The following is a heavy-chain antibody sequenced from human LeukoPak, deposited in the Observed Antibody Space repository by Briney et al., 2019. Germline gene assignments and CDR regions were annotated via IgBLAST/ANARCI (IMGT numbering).Heavy chain of an antibody. CDR1: GGSFSDYY. V-gene: IGHV4-34*01. CDR2: INHSGRT. Sequence: SETLSLTCAVDGGSFSDYYWSWIRQPPGKGLEWIGEINHSGRTTYNPSLKSRVTISVDTSKNQFSLKLSSVTAADTAVYYCAREGEDIVVVLDWGQGTLVTVSS. D-gene: IGHD2-2*01. CDR3: AREGEDIVVVLD. J-gene: IGHJ4*02.